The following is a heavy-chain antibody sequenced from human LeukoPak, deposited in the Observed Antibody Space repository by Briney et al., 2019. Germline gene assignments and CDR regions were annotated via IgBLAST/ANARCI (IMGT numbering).Heavy chain of an antibody. CDR3: AREASSGRFLEWLVDRYYGMDV. V-gene: IGHV3-11*01. D-gene: IGHD3-3*01. CDR1: GFTFSDYY. CDR2: ISSSGSTI. Sequence: GGSLRLSCAASGFTFSDYYMSWIRQAPGKGLEWVSYISSSGSTIYYADSVKGRFTISRDNAKNSLYLQMNSLRAEDTAVYYCAREASSGRFLEWLVDRYYGMDVWGQGTTVTVSS. J-gene: IGHJ6*02.